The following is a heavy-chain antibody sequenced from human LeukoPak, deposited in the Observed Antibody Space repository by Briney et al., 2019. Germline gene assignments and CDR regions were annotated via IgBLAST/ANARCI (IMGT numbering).Heavy chain of an antibody. V-gene: IGHV3-23*01. CDR3: AKRDSGSWENWFDP. Sequence: GGSLRLSCAASGFTVSSKYMSWVRQTPGKGLEWVSVISGGGDYTYYADSVKGRFTISRDNSKNTLYLQMNSLRAEDTAVYYCAKRDSGSWENWFDPWGQGTLVTVSS. CDR2: ISGGGDYT. J-gene: IGHJ5*02. CDR1: GFTVSSKY. D-gene: IGHD1-26*01.